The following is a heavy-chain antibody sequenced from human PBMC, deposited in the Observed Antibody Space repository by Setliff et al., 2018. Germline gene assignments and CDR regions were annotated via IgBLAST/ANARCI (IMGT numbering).Heavy chain of an antibody. J-gene: IGHJ6*02. CDR1: GGSIINSYY. CDR2: ISTSGNT. V-gene: IGHV4-4*07. Sequence: SETLSLTCTVSGGSIINSYYWSWIRQPAGKGLEWIGRISTSGNTNYNPSLKSRVTVSLDTPKNQFSLKLTSMTAADTAVYYCARDQWVRSPPLYFSYSMDVWGQGTTVTVSS. D-gene: IGHD5-12*01. CDR3: ARDQWVRSPPLYFSYSMDV.